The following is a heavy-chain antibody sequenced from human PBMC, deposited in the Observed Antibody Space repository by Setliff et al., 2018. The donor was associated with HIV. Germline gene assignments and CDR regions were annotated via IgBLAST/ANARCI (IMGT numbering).Heavy chain of an antibody. D-gene: IGHD6-19*01. V-gene: IGHV4-34*01. CDR3: AIRGSSGWYVGGYFDY. CDR1: VGSFSGYY. CDR2: INHSGST. Sequence: SETLSLTCAVYVGSFSGYYWSWIRQPPGKGLEWIGEINHSGSTNYNPSLKSRVTISVDTSKNQFSLKLSSVTAADTAVYYCAIRGSSGWYVGGYFDYWGQGTLVTVSS. J-gene: IGHJ4*02.